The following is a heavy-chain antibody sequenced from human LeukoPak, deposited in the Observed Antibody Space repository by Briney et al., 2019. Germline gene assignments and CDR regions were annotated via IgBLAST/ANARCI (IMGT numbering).Heavy chain of an antibody. J-gene: IGHJ4*02. Sequence: GGSLRLSCAASGFTFSSYSMNWVRQAPGKGLEWVSVISGGGGNTYYSDSVKGRFIISRDDSKNTVDLQMNSLRAEDTAVYYCAKDVNIAARPCFHYWGQGTLVTVSS. V-gene: IGHV3-23*01. CDR2: ISGGGGNT. CDR3: AKDVNIAARPCFHY. CDR1: GFTFSSYS. D-gene: IGHD6-6*01.